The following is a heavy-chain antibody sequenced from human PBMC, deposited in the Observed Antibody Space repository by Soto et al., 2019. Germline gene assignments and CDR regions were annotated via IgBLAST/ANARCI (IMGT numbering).Heavy chain of an antibody. CDR2: IYYSGST. CDR1: GGSISSYY. V-gene: IGHV4-59*08. CDR3: ARKAPNGYDYYFDY. J-gene: IGHJ4*02. D-gene: IGHD5-12*01. Sequence: ETLSLTCTVSGGSISSYYWSWIRQPPGKGLEWIGYIYYSGSTNYNPSLKGRVTISVDTSKNQFSLKLSSVTAADTAVYYCARKAPNGYDYYFDYWGQGTLVTVSS.